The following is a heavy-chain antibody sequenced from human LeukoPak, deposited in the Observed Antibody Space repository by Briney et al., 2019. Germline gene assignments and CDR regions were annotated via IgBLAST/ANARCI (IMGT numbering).Heavy chain of an antibody. CDR1: GGSISSYY. CDR2: ISSSGST. D-gene: IGHD1-1*01. CDR3: ARLIYNTYTNNWRFDY. V-gene: IGHV4-4*08. J-gene: IGHJ4*02. Sequence: SETLSLTCAVSGGSISSYYWSWIRQPPGKGLECIGYISSSGSTNYNPSLESRVTISKDMSKNQFSLKLSSVTAADTALYYCARLIYNTYTNNWRFDYWGEGTLVTVSS.